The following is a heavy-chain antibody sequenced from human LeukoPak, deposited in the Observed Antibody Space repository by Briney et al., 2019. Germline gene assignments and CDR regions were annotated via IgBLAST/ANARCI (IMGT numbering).Heavy chain of an antibody. CDR3: ARYQLLSYYFDY. Sequence: SETLSLTCTVSGGSISNYYWSWIRQPPGMGLEWIGHIYYSGSTNYSPSPKSRVTISVDRSKNQFSLKLSSVTAADTAVYYCARYQLLSYYFDYWGQGTLVTVSS. D-gene: IGHD2-2*01. CDR2: IYYSGST. V-gene: IGHV4-59*12. J-gene: IGHJ4*02. CDR1: GGSISNYY.